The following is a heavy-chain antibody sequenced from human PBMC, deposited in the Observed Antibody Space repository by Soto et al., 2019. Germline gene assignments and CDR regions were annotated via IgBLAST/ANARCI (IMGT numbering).Heavy chain of an antibody. Sequence: QAQLQESGPGLVKPSETLSLTCTVSGASISSSYWSWIRQSPGNGLAWIGYVYYTGRTNYNPSLKSRVTISVDTSKNQFSLKLNSVTAADTAVYYCARGYYDSSGQSNTFDIWGQGTMVTVSS. CDR3: ARGYYDSSGQSNTFDI. J-gene: IGHJ3*02. D-gene: IGHD3-22*01. V-gene: IGHV4-59*01. CDR2: VYYTGRT. CDR1: GASISSSY.